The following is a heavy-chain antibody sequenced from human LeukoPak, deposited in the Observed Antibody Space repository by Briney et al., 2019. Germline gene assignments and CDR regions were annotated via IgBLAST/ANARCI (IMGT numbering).Heavy chain of an antibody. CDR3: ASLDYYDSSGYYLDYYGMDV. D-gene: IGHD3-22*01. CDR2: IFHTGTA. CDR1: GGSIGNIDW. V-gene: IGHV4/OR15-8*01. J-gene: IGHJ6*02. Sequence: SETLSLTCVVSGGSIGNIDWWSWVRQPPGKGLEWIGEIFHTGTANYNPSLKSRLTISVDTSKNQFSLKLSSVTAADTAVYYCASLDYYDSSGYYLDYYGMDVWGQGTTVTVSS.